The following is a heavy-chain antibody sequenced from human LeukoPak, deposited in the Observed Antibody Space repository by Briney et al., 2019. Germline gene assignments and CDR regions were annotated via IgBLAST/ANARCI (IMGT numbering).Heavy chain of an antibody. CDR1: GASIRSGRFH. D-gene: IGHD5-12*01. CDR3: ARLRLPATLGAFDI. V-gene: IGHV4-61*02. J-gene: IGHJ3*02. Sequence: SETLSLTCNVFGASIRSGRFHWSWIRQPAGKGLQWIGRINLSGNIDYNPSLWGRLTLSLDTSNNQFSLKLTSMTAADTAMYYCARLRLPATLGAFDIWGQGTMVTVSS. CDR2: INLSGNI.